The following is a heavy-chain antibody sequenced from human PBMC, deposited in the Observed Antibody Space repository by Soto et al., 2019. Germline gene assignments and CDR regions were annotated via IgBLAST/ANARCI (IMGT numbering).Heavy chain of an antibody. V-gene: IGHV3-33*01. D-gene: IGHD2-2*01. J-gene: IGHJ5*02. CDR2: IWYDGSNK. Sequence: GGSLRLSCAASGFTFSSYGMHWVRQAPGKGLEWVAVIWYDGSNKYYADSVKGRFTISRDNSKNTLYLQMNSLRAEDTAVYYCARESISLCISTNCYWFSPRGQRTPVTVSS. CDR1: GFTFSSYG. CDR3: ARESISLCISTNCYWFSP.